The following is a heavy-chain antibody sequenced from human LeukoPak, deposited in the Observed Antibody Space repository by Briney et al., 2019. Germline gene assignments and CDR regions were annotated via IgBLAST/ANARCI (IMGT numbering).Heavy chain of an antibody. J-gene: IGHJ3*02. Sequence: ASVKVSCKASGYTFTDYCMHWVRQAPGQGLEWMGWMNPNSGNTGYAQKFQGRVTMTRNTSISTAYMELSSLRSEDTAVYYCARLFAVEGGPASAFDIWGQGTMVTVSS. CDR2: MNPNSGNT. CDR1: GYTFTDYC. D-gene: IGHD3-16*01. CDR3: ARLFAVEGGPASAFDI. V-gene: IGHV1-8*02.